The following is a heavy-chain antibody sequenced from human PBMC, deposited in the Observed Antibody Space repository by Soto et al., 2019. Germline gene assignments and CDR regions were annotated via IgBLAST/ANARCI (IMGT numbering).Heavy chain of an antibody. D-gene: IGHD6-13*01. CDR2: INAGNGNT. Sequence: ASVKVSCKASGYTFTSYAMHWVRQAPGQRLEWMGWINAGNGNTKYSQKFQGRVTITRDTSASTAYMELSSLRSEDTAVYYCARDESSSWYHSPFDYWGQGTLVTVSS. V-gene: IGHV1-3*01. J-gene: IGHJ4*02. CDR1: GYTFTSYA. CDR3: ARDESSSWYHSPFDY.